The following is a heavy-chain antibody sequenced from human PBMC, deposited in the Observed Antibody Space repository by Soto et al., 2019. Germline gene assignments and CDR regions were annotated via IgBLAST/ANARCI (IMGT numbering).Heavy chain of an antibody. CDR2: IYYSGST. CDR3: ARGSIAAAGKVKDYYYGMDV. CDR1: GGSISSGGYY. V-gene: IGHV4-31*03. D-gene: IGHD6-13*01. Sequence: SETLSLSCTVSGGSISSGGYYWSWIRQHPGKGLEWFGYIYYSGSTYYNPSLKSRVTISVETSKNQFSLKLSSVTAADTAVYYCARGSIAAAGKVKDYYYGMDVWGQGTTVT. J-gene: IGHJ6*02.